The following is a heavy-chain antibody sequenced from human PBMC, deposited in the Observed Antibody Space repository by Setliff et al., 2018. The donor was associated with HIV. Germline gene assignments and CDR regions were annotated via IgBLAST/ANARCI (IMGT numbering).Heavy chain of an antibody. CDR1: GYTFSSYA. CDR3: ARGGALTTDWYFDV. V-gene: IGHV1-3*01. D-gene: IGHD4-4*01. CDR2: INVAKDKT. Sequence: AASVKVSCKASGYTFSSYALHWVRQAPGQRLEWMGWINVAKDKTKYSQNFQGRVTISRDTSANTVYMELSSLRSEDTAVYYCARGGALTTDWYFDVWGRGTPVTVSS. J-gene: IGHJ2*01.